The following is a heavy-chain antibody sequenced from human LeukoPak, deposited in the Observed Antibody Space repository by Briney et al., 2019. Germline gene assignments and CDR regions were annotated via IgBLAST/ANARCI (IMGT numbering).Heavy chain of an antibody. D-gene: IGHD3-16*01. Sequence: PGGSLRLSCAASGFTFSSYAMSWVRQAPGKGLEWVSAISGSGGSTYYADSVKGRFPISSDKSKNTLYLQMNSMRAEDTAVYYCAKDGLGAFDIWGQGTMVTVSS. J-gene: IGHJ3*02. CDR3: AKDGLGAFDI. V-gene: IGHV3-23*01. CDR1: GFTFSSYA. CDR2: ISGSGGST.